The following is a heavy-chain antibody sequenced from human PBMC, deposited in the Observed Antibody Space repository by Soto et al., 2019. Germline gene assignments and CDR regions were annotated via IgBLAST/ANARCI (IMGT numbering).Heavy chain of an antibody. CDR3: AKADGEQWLLPHLDK. V-gene: IGHV3-23*01. Sequence: EVQLLESGGGVVQPGGSLRLSCVASGFNFKKFAMSWVRQAPGEGLEWVSGISCCGGSTPYADSVKGRFSIARDDSTNTLSLQMNNLRVEDTAQYYCAKADGEQWLLPHLDKGGQGTLVTVS. J-gene: IGHJ4*02. D-gene: IGHD6-19*01. CDR1: GFNFKKFA. CDR2: ISCCGGST.